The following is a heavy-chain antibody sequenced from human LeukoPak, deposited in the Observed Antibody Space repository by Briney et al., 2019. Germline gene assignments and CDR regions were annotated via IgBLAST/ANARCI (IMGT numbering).Heavy chain of an antibody. J-gene: IGHJ3*02. CDR2: INPKSGGT. V-gene: IGHV1-2*02. Sequence: ASVKVSCKASGYTFSGFYIYWVRQAPGQGLEWMGWINPKSGGTNYAQKFQGRVTMTRDTSISTAYMDMSRLRSDDTAVYYCARNLWFGESSDAFDMWGQGTMVTVS. D-gene: IGHD3-10*01. CDR1: GYTFSGFY. CDR3: ARNLWFGESSDAFDM.